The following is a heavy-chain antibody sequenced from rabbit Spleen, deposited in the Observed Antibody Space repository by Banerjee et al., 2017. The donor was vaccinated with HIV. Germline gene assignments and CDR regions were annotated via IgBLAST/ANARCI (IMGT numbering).Heavy chain of an antibody. CDR2: IYGGGGHST. Sequence: QQLEESGGGLVKPGATLTLTCTASGFSFSSVYYMCWVRQAPGKGLEWIACIYGGGGHSTSYARSAKGRLTISRTTSAAVALQMCGLEVADAAYYFCAKDYINSFDLWGPGTLVTVS. D-gene: IGHD1-1*01. CDR3: AKDYINSFDL. CDR1: GFSFSSVYY. V-gene: IGHV1S40*01. J-gene: IGHJ4*01.